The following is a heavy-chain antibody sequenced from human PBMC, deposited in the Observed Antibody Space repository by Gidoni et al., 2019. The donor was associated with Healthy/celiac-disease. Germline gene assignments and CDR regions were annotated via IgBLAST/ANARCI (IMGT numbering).Heavy chain of an antibody. D-gene: IGHD5-18*01. CDR2: INHSGST. Sequence: QVQLQQWGAGLLKPSETLSLTCAVYGGSFSGYYWSWIRQPPGKGLEWIGEINHSGSTNYNPSLKSRVTISVDTSKNQFSLKLSSVTAADTAVYYCARGSKGGYSYGYRVGSFDYRGQGTLVTVSS. CDR3: ARGSKGGYSYGYRVGSFDY. CDR1: GGSFSGYY. V-gene: IGHV4-34*01. J-gene: IGHJ4*02.